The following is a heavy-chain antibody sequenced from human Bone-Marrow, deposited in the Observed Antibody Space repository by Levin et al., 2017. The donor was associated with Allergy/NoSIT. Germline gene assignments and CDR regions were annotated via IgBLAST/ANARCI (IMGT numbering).Heavy chain of an antibody. Sequence: PGGSLRLSCAASGFTFRHYTMNWVRQAPGKGLEWVSCITSSGDSTYYADSVKGRFTISRDNAKNSLYLQLNRLRAEDTAMYYCARDRARGYYDSSGYSGDRWGQGTLVTFSS. J-gene: IGHJ5*02. CDR1: GFTFRHYT. CDR3: ARDRARGYYDSSGYSGDR. CDR2: ITSSGDST. V-gene: IGHV3-48*01. D-gene: IGHD3-22*01.